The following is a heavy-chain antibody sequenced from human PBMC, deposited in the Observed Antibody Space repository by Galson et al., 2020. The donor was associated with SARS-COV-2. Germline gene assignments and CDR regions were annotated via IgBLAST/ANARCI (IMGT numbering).Heavy chain of an antibody. V-gene: IGHV1-69*02. Sequence: SVKVSCKASGYTFTSYTLSWVRQAPARGLAWMGRIIPLLDRTNYAQRLQDRVTLIPDTSTNTAYLELSNLRSEGTAIYYFAGGGYGYGEEYLDYWGPGTLVTGSS. J-gene: IGHJ4*02. D-gene: IGHD5-18*01. CDR3: AGGGYGYGEEYLDY. CDR2: IIPLLDRT. CDR1: GYTFTSYT.